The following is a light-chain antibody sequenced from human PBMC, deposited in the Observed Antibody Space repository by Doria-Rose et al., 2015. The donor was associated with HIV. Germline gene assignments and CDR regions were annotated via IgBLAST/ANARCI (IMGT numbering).Light chain of an antibody. J-gene: IGKJ1*01. CDR1: QSFSSTY. CDR2: DGS. Sequence: TQSPGTLSLSPGERATLSCRASQSFSSTYLAWYQQKPGQAPSLHIYDGSTRATGIPDRFSASGSGTDFTLTINRLEPEDFALYYCHQYGTSWTFGQGTKVGI. CDR3: HQYGTSWT. V-gene: IGKV3-20*01.